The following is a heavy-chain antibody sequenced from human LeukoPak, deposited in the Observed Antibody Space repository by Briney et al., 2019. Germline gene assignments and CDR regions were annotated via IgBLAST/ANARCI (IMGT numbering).Heavy chain of an antibody. CDR1: GYTFTSYG. CDR2: ISAYNGNT. Sequence: GASVKVSCKASGYTFTSYGISWVRQAPGQGLEWMGWISAYNGNTNYAQKLQGRVTMTTDTSTSTAYMELRSLRSDDTAVYYCARDGSDFWSGYQGVGADIRYYMDAWGKGTTVTVSS. J-gene: IGHJ6*03. D-gene: IGHD3-3*01. CDR3: ARDGSDFWSGYQGVGADIRYYMDA. V-gene: IGHV1-18*01.